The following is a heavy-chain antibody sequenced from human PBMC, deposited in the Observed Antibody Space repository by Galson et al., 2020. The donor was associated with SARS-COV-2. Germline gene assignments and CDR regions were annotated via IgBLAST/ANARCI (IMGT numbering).Heavy chain of an antibody. CDR3: TNRHRDSSGSAY. V-gene: IGHV3-23*01. J-gene: IGHJ4*02. Sequence: GGSLRLSCAASVFTFRSYPMNLLRPAPGKGPGWVSGISGSWSTTYYAGPVKARFPISRHNSQPTLYQQMNSTGPEATAIYYCTNRHRDSSGSAYCGQAARVTSSS. CDR1: VFTFRSYP. CDR2: ISGSWSTT. D-gene: IGHD3-22*01.